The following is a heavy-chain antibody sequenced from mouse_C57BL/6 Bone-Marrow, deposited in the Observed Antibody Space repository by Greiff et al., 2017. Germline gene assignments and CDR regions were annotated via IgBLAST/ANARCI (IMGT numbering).Heavy chain of an antibody. CDR3: ARKGSSGYVNFDY. D-gene: IGHD3-2*02. J-gene: IGHJ2*01. CDR2: IHPNSGST. V-gene: IGHV1-64*01. CDR1: GYTFTSYW. Sequence: QVQLQQPGAELVKPGASVKLSCKASGYTFTSYWMHWVKQRPGQGLEWIGMIHPNSGSTNYNEKFKSKATLTVDKSSSTAYMQLSILTSEDSAVYYCARKGSSGYVNFDYWGQGTTLTVSS.